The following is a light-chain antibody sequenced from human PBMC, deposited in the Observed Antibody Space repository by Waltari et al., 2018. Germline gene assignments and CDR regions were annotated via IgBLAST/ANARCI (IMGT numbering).Light chain of an antibody. CDR3: SLYTSDSPVV. J-gene: IGLJ2*01. CDR1: SSDIAYYNR. V-gene: IGLV2-18*01. CDR2: EVR. Sequence: QSALTQPPSVSGSPGHSVTISCTGTSSDIAYYNRVSWYQQPPGTAPKLIIYEVRNRPSGVPARFSGSKAGNTASLTISGLQAEDEADYYCSLYTSDSPVVFGGGTKLTVL.